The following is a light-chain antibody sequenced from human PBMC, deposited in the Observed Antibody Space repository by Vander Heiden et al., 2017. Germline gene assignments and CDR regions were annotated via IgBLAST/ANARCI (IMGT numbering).Light chain of an antibody. Sequence: QMTQSPSPLSASAGDRVTHTFQASQDISNYFHWYQQNPGKVPNLLIYVAAYLEPGVPSRLTGSGSGTDLTFTMISIVPEDISTYHCECDPKRHIFGGGTKLEIK. CDR1: QDISNY. CDR3: ECDPKRHI. V-gene: IGKV1-33*01. CDR2: VAA. J-gene: IGKJ4*01.